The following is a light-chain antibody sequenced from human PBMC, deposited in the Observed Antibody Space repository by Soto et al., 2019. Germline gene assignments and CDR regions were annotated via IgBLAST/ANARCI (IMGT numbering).Light chain of an antibody. V-gene: IGKV1-5*03. J-gene: IGKJ1*01. CDR2: KAS. Sequence: DIQMTQSPSTLSGSVGDRVTLTCRASQTISSWLAWYQQKPGKAPKLLIYKASTLKSGVPSRFSGSGSGTEFTLTISSLQPDDFVTYYCQHYNSYSEAFGQGTKVELK. CDR1: QTISSW. CDR3: QHYNSYSEA.